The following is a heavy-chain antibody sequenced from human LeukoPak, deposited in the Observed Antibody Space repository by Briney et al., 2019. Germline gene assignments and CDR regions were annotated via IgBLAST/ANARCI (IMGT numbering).Heavy chain of an antibody. CDR3: AKYCRSTRRAFDI. J-gene: IGHJ3*02. D-gene: IGHD2-2*01. V-gene: IGHV3-21*03. CDR1: GFTFSSYS. CDR2: ISSSSSYI. Sequence: KPGGSLRLSCAASGFTFSSYSMNWVRQAPGKGLEWVSSISSSSSYIYYADSVKGRFTISRDNAKNSLYLQMNSLRAEDTAVYYCAKYCRSTRRAFDIWGQGTMVTVSS.